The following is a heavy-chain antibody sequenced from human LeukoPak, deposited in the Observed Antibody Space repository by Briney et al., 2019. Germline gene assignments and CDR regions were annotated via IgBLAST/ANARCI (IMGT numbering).Heavy chain of an antibody. J-gene: IGHJ4*02. V-gene: IGHV3-7*01. CDR2: INQDGSAK. Sequence: GGSLRLSCAASRFTFGRYWMSWVRQAPGKGLEWVANINQDGSAKHYVDSVKGRFTISRDNAKNSMYLQMNSLRAEDTAVYYCARGGDDDFDLGDYWGQGTLVTVSS. D-gene: IGHD4-17*01. CDR1: RFTFGRYW. CDR3: ARGGDDDFDLGDY.